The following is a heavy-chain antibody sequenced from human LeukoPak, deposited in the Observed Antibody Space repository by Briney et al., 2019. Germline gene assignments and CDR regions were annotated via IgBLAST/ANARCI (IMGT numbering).Heavy chain of an antibody. J-gene: IGHJ3*02. CDR2: IRGGGGSA. CDR1: GFTFSAYA. D-gene: IGHD4-17*01. Sequence: GGSLRLSCSASGFTFSAYAMMWVRQAPGKGPEWVSAIRGGGGSAFYADSVKGRFTISRDNSKYTLFLQMNSLRAEDTAVYYCARDPNGDYIGAFDMWGPGTMVTVSS. CDR3: ARDPNGDYIGAFDM. V-gene: IGHV3-23*01.